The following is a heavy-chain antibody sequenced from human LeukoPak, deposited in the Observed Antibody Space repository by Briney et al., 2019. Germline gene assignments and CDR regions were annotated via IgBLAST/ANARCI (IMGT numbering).Heavy chain of an antibody. V-gene: IGHV3-23*01. CDR1: GFTFSSIA. CDR3: AKGQELDDGVFDS. J-gene: IGHJ4*02. D-gene: IGHD1-1*01. CDR2: IRSNGGTA. Sequence: GGSLRLSCAASGFTFSSIAMTWVRQAPGKGLEWISTIRSNGGTAYNADSVRGRFAISRDNSKNALFLQMNSLRVEDTARYYCAKGQELDDGVFDSWGQGTLVTVSS.